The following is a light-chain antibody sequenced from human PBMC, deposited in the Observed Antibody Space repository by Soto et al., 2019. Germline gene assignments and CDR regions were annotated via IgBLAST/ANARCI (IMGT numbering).Light chain of an antibody. CDR3: TSFISTTSPIL. J-gene: IGLJ2*01. V-gene: IGLV2-14*01. CDR2: EVT. CDR1: ANDY. Sequence: QSALAQPASVSGSPGQSITISCSGSANDYVSWYQHHPGKAPRLLLYEVTHRPSGVSHRFSGSKSGNTASLTISGLQPEDEAHYYCTSFISTTSPILFGGGTQLTVL.